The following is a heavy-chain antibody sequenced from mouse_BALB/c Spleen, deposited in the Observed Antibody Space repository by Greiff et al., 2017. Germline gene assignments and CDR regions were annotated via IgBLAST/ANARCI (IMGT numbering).Heavy chain of an antibody. J-gene: IGHJ2*01. D-gene: IGHD1-1*01. V-gene: IGHV1-12*01. CDR2: IYPGNGDT. Sequence: QVQLQQSGAELVKPGASVKMSCKASGYTFTSYNMHWVKQTPGQGLEWIGAIYPGNGDTSYNQKFKGKATLTADKSSSTAYMQLSSLTSEDSAVYYCARENYSYFDYWGQGTTLTVSS. CDR1: GYTFTSYN. CDR3: ARENYSYFDY.